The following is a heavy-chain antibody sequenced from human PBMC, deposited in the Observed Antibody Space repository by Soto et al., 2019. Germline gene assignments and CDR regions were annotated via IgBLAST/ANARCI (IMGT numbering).Heavy chain of an antibody. CDR1: GYSCSGYS. D-gene: IGHD6-13*01. CDR3: ATVARSSWWAFDY. V-gene: IGHV1-18*04. J-gene: IGHJ4*02. Sequence: ASVKVACKASGYSCSGYSLSWVRQAPGQGLEWMGWISPKNGNTNTAQKFQGRVTMTTHTSTRTAYMELTSLKFEDTAVYFCATVARSSWWAFDYWGQGTQVTVSS. CDR2: ISPKNGNT.